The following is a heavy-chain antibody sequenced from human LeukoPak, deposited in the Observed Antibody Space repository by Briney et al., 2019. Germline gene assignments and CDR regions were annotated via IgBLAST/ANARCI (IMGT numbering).Heavy chain of an antibody. Sequence: ASVKVSCKASGYTFTSYDINWVRQATGRGLEWMGWMNPNRGNTGYAQKFQGRVTMTRNTSISTSYMELSSLRSEDTAVYFCARKGPANYYYYYMDVWGKGTTVTVSS. V-gene: IGHV1-8*01. J-gene: IGHJ6*03. CDR3: ARKGPANYYYYYMDV. CDR1: GYTFTSYD. CDR2: MNPNRGNT. D-gene: IGHD2-2*01.